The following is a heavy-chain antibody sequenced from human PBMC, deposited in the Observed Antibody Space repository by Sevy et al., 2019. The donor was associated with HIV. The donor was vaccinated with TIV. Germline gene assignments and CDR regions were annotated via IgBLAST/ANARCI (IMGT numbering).Heavy chain of an antibody. CDR1: GFTFSSYW. J-gene: IGHJ4*02. Sequence: GGSLRLSCAASGFTFSSYWMSWVRQAPGKGLEWVANIKQDGSEKYYVDSVKGRFTIPRDNAKNSLYLQMNSLRAEDTAVYYCARDRGGLRLGELSFIVWGQGTLVTVSS. CDR2: IKQDGSEK. CDR3: ARDRGGLRLGELSFIV. V-gene: IGHV3-7*03. D-gene: IGHD3-16*02.